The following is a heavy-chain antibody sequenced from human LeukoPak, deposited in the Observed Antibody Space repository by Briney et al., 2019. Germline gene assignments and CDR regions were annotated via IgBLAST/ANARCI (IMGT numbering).Heavy chain of an antibody. Sequence: PSETLSLTCTVSDDSISSYYWSWIRQPPGKALECIGYIYINGDTNSNPSLKSRVTMSLDTSKKQFSLQLRSVTAADTAVYFCARTARVFDHWGQGLLVTASS. CDR3: ARTARVFDH. CDR2: IYINGDT. J-gene: IGHJ4*02. CDR1: DDSISSYY. V-gene: IGHV4-4*08. D-gene: IGHD2-21*02.